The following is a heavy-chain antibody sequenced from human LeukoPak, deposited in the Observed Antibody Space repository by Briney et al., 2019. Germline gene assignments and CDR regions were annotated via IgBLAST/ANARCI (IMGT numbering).Heavy chain of an antibody. CDR2: ISSSGDST. Sequence: GGSLRLSCAASGFTFRSYGMSWVRQAPGKGLEWVSAISSSGDSTSNADSVKGRFTISRDNSKNTLYLEMNSLRAEDTAVYYCARRNGPLRFLEWWGQGTLVTVSS. CDR1: GFTFRSYG. D-gene: IGHD3-3*01. V-gene: IGHV3-23*01. CDR3: ARRNGPLRFLEW. J-gene: IGHJ4*02.